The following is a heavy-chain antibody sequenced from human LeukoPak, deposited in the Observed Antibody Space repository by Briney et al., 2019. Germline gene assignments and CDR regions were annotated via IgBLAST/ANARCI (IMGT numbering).Heavy chain of an antibody. J-gene: IGHJ4*02. CDR1: GFTLSSYW. V-gene: IGHV3-74*01. Sequence: PGGSLRLSCAVSGFTLSSYWMHWVRQLPGKGLVWVSRINSDGSGISYAGSVKGRFTISRDNAKNTLYLQMNSLRAEDTAVYYCAKDLGALDTVVFFDSWGQGALLTVSS. D-gene: IGHD5-18*01. CDR2: INSDGSGI. CDR3: AKDLGALDTVVFFDS.